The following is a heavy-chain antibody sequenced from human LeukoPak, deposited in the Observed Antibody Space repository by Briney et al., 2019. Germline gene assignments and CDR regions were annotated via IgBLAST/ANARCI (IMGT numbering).Heavy chain of an antibody. V-gene: IGHV4-59*11. D-gene: IGHD6-6*01. CDR3: ARISTSAPYFDY. J-gene: IGHJ4*02. CDR2: IHYSGST. Sequence: TSETLSLTCSVSGASISSHYWSWIRQPPGKGLEWIGYIHYSGSTNCNPSLKSRVTISLDTSKNQFSLKLTSVTAADTAVYYCARISTSAPYFDYWGQGTLVTVSS. CDR1: GASISSHY.